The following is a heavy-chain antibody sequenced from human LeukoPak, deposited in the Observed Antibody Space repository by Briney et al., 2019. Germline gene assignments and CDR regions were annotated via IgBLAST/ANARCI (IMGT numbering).Heavy chain of an antibody. CDR1: GFSLSTSGVG. Sequence: SGPTLVKPTQTLTLTCTFSGFSLSTSGVGVGWIRQPPGKALEWLALIYWNDDKHYSPSLKSRLTITKDTSKNQVVLTMTNMDPVDTATYYCAHTVQPRFLEWLLSSYYFDYWGQGTLVTVSS. D-gene: IGHD3-3*01. J-gene: IGHJ4*02. V-gene: IGHV2-5*01. CDR2: IYWNDDK. CDR3: AHTVQPRFLEWLLSSYYFDY.